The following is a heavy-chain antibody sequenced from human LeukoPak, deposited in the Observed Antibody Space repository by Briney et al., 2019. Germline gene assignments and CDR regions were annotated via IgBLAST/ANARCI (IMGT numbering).Heavy chain of an antibody. CDR1: GFTFSSYA. V-gene: IGHV3-23*01. D-gene: IGHD3-10*01. J-gene: IGHJ4*02. CDR2: ISGSGGST. CDR3: AKDTALGMVRGVDTFDY. Sequence: GGSLRLSCAASGFTFSSYAMSWVRQAPGKGLEWVSAISGSGGSTYYADSVKGRFTISRDNSKNTLYLQMNSLRAEDTAVYYCAKDTALGMVRGVDTFDYWGQGTLVTVSS.